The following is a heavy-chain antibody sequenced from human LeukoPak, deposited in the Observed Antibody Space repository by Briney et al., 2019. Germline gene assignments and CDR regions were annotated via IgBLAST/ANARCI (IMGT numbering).Heavy chain of an antibody. J-gene: IGHJ4*02. CDR3: ATETIGRHYDY. V-gene: IGHV3-21*01. CDR2: IGPSGTDR. D-gene: IGHD1-14*01. CDR1: GFTFSSCG. Sequence: GGSLRLSCAASGFTFSSCGFNWVRQAPGEGLEWVSSIGPSGTDRYYADSVRGRFTISRDNAKNSMYLQMDSLRDEDTAVYYCATETIGRHYDYWGQGTLLTVSS.